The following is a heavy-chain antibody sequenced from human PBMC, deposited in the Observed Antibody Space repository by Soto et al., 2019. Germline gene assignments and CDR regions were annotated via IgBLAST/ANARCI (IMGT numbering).Heavy chain of an antibody. CDR2: ISFSGDGT. CDR1: GFSFSDNY. J-gene: IGHJ6*02. V-gene: IGHV3-11*01. D-gene: IGHD2-8*01. Sequence: QEQLVESGGGLVKPGGSLRLSCVASGFSFSDNYMSWIRQAPGKGLEWVSYISFSGDGTRYSDSVEGRFTVSRDNAKKSLYLQMNSLRVEDTAVYYCARENGHPGHNYAMDVWGQGTTVTVSS. CDR3: ARENGHPGHNYAMDV.